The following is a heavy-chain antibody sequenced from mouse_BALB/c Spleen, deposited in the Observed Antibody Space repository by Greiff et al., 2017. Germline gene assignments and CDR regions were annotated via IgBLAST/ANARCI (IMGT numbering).Heavy chain of an antibody. V-gene: IGHV2-6-4*01. CDR3: ARNSLPYYGNHRFAY. Sequence: VQGVESGPGLVAPSQSLSITCTVSGFSLSRYSVHWVRQPPGKGLEWLGMIWGGGSTDYNSALKSRLSISKDNSKSQVFLKMNSLQTDDTAMYYCARNSLPYYGNHRFAYWGQGTLVTVSA. J-gene: IGHJ3*01. CDR2: IWGGGST. D-gene: IGHD2-10*01. CDR1: GFSLSRYS.